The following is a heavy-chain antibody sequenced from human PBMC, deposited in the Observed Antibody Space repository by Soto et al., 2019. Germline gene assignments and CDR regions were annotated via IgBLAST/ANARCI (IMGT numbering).Heavy chain of an antibody. D-gene: IGHD3-16*01. CDR2: IWYDGSKK. CDR3: ARFSQGGFDP. Sequence: QVQLVESGGGVAQPGRSLRLSCAASGFTFSNYGMHWVRQAPGKGLEWVAVIWYDGSKKNYGDSVKGRFSISRDNSKNMLYLQMDSLRVEDTAIYYCARFSQGGFDPWGQGTLVSVSS. J-gene: IGHJ5*02. V-gene: IGHV3-33*01. CDR1: GFTFSNYG.